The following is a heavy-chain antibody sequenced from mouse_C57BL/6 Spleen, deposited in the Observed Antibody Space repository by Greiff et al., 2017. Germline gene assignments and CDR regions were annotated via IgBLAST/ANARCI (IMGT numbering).Heavy chain of an antibody. Sequence: EVQRVESGEGLVKPGGSLKLSCAASGFTFSSYAMSWVRQTPEKRLEWVAYISSGGDYIYYADTVKGRFTISRDNARNTLYLQMSSLKSEDTAMYYCTRETIYDGYHWYFDVWGTGTTVTVSS. J-gene: IGHJ1*03. CDR1: GFTFSSYA. CDR2: ISSGGDYI. V-gene: IGHV5-9-1*02. CDR3: TRETIYDGYHWYFDV. D-gene: IGHD2-3*01.